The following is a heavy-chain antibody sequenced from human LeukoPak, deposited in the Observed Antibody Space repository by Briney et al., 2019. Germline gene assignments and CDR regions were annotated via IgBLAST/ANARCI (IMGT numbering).Heavy chain of an antibody. CDR1: GFSFDTYW. D-gene: IGHD4-17*01. V-gene: IGHV3-7*01. CDR3: ARHPYGVLDY. CDR2: IKPDGSEK. J-gene: IGHJ4*02. Sequence: GGSLRLSCAVSGFSFDTYWMTWVRQAPGKGLEWVVNIKPDGSEKYYVDSVKGRFTISRDNARNLLYLQMNSLRAEDTAVYYCARHPYGVLDYWGQGTLVTVTS.